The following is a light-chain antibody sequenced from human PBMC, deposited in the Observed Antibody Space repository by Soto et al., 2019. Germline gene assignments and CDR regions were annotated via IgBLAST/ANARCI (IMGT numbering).Light chain of an antibody. CDR2: EVS. J-gene: IGLJ2*01. Sequence: QSALTQPPSASGSPGQSVTISCTGTSSDVGGYYYVSWYQQHPGKAPKSMIYEVSKRPSGVPDRFSGSKSGNTASLTVSGLQAEDEADYYCSSYAGSNNVVFGGGTKLTVL. V-gene: IGLV2-8*01. CDR3: SSYAGSNNVV. CDR1: SSDVGGYYY.